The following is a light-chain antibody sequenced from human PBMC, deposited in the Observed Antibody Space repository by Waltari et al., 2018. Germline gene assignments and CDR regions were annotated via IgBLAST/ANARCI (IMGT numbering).Light chain of an antibody. J-gene: IGLJ3*02. Sequence: QTVVTQEPSFSVSPGGTVTLPCCLSSGSVSTRYFPSWYQQTPGHAPRPLSYSTTTRSSGVPERFSGSILGNKAALTITGAQADDESDYYCVLYMGSGSYWVFGGGTKLTVL. V-gene: IGLV8-61*01. CDR2: STT. CDR3: VLYMGSGSYWV. CDR1: SGSVSTRYF.